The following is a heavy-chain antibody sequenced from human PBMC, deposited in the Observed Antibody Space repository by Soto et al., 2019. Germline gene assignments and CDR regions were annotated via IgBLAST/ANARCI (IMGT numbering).Heavy chain of an antibody. J-gene: IGHJ4*02. D-gene: IGHD6-13*01. V-gene: IGHV1-3*01. CDR2: INAGNGNT. Sequence: SVKVSRKASGYTFTSYAMHSVRQAPGQRLEWMGWINAGNGNTKYSQKFQGRVTITRATSASTAYMELSSLRPQHTAVYYCSAQRAAAAVYYWGQGILPTVSS. CDR1: GYTFTSYA. CDR3: SAQRAAAAVYY.